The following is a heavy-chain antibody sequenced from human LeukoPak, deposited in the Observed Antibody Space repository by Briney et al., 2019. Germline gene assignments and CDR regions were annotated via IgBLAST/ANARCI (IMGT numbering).Heavy chain of an antibody. D-gene: IGHD1-26*01. CDR3: ARIWAELQLVSDF. V-gene: IGHV1-18*01. CDR2: ISGHNGNT. Sequence: VASVKVSCKASGYTFNSYLISWVRQVPGQGLEWMGWISGHNGNTDYAQKFKDRVTLTTDTSTSTAYMELRSLTSDDTAVYYCARIWAELQLVSDFWGQGTLVTVSP. CDR1: GYTFNSYL. J-gene: IGHJ4*02.